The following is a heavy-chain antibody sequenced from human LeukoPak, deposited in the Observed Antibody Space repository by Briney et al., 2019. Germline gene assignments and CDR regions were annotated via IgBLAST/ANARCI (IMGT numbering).Heavy chain of an antibody. Sequence: PGGSLRLSCAASGFTFSSYGMSWVRQAPGKGLEWVSAISNSGGSTYYADSVKGRFTISRDNAKNSLYLQMNSLRAEDTAVYYCARLRASSSWYDRGDRIDYWGQGTLVTVSS. J-gene: IGHJ4*02. D-gene: IGHD6-13*01. CDR2: ISNSGGST. CDR1: GFTFSSYG. CDR3: ARLRASSSWYDRGDRIDY. V-gene: IGHV3-23*01.